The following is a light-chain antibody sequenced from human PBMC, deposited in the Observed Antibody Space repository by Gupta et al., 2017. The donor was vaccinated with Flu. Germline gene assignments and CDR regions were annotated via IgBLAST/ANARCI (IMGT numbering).Light chain of an antibody. CDR1: RSDVGGYNY. CDR3: ASYTSSSTWV. J-gene: IGLJ3*02. Sequence: RSDVGGYNYVSWCQQHPGKAPKLMIYEVTKRPSWVSTRFSGSKSGNTASLTSSGLQTEDEADYFCASYTSSSTWVFGGGTELTVL. CDR2: EVT. V-gene: IGLV2-14*01.